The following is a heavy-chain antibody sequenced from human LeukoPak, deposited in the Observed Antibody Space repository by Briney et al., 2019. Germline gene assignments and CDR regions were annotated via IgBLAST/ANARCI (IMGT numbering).Heavy chain of an antibody. V-gene: IGHV1-2*02. J-gene: IGHJ4*02. D-gene: IGHD2-2*02. CDR1: GYTFTGYY. Sequence: ASVKVSCKASGYTFTGYYMHWVRQAPGQGLEWMGWINPNSGGTNYAQKFQGRVTMTRDTSISTAYMELSRLRSDDTAVYYCARAYCSSTSCYTRFDHWGQGTLVTVSS. CDR3: ARAYCSSTSCYTRFDH. CDR2: INPNSGGT.